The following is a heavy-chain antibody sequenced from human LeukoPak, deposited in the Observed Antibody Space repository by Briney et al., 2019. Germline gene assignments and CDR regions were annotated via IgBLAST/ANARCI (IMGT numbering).Heavy chain of an antibody. CDR3: ARRYFDY. CDR2: ISGSGGRTYYSGSGGST. Sequence: GGSLRLSCAASGFTFSSYAMSWVRQAPGKGLEWVSAISGSGGRTYYSGSGGSTYYADSVKGRFTISRDNSKNTLYLQMNSLRAEDTAVYYCARRYFDYWGQGTLVTVSS. V-gene: IGHV3-23*01. CDR1: GFTFSSYA. J-gene: IGHJ4*02.